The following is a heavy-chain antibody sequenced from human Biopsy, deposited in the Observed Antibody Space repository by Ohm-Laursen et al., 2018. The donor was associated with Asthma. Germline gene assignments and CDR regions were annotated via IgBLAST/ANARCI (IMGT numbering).Heavy chain of an antibody. J-gene: IGHJ3*01. CDR1: GFSFSNYL. CDR2: VNTGNGDT. V-gene: IGHV1-3*04. D-gene: IGHD3-9*01. CDR3: ARTYYDFLTGQVKDVFGV. Sequence: SVKVSCKASGFSFSNYLFHWVRQAPGQRLEWMGWVNTGNGDTKYSQKFQGRVTITRDTSASTAYMELRSLRSEDTATYYCARTYYDFLTGQVKDVFGVWGQGTMVTVSS.